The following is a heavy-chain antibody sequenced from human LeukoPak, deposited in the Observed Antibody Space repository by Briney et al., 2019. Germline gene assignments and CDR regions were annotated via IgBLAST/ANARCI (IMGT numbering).Heavy chain of an antibody. CDR3: ATGEYFDWLLPEGDFDY. CDR2: IIPILGIA. J-gene: IGHJ4*02. V-gene: IGHV1-69*04. Sequence: ASVKVSCKASGGTFSSYAISWVRQAPGQGLEWMGRIIPILGIANYAQKLQGRVTITADKSTSTAYMELSSLRSEDTAVYYCATGEYFDWLLPEGDFDYWGQGTLVTVSS. CDR1: GGTFSSYA. D-gene: IGHD3-9*01.